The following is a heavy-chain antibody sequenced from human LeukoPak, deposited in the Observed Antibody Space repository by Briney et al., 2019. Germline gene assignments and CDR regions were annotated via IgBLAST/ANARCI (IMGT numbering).Heavy chain of an antibody. Sequence: PGRSLRLSCAASGFTFSNYGMHWVRQAPGKGLEWVAVIWYDGSNKYYADSVKGRFTISRVNSKNTLYLQMNSLRAEDTAVYYCARGNYESSGYPDYWGQGTLVTVSS. CDR1: GFTFSNYG. V-gene: IGHV3-33*01. J-gene: IGHJ4*02. CDR3: ARGNYESSGYPDY. D-gene: IGHD3-22*01. CDR2: IWYDGSNK.